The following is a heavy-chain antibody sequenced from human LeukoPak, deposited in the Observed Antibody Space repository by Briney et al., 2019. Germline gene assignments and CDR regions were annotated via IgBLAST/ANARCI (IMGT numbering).Heavy chain of an antibody. CDR1: GYTFTDYN. V-gene: IGHV1-2*06. D-gene: IGHD4-17*01. J-gene: IGHJ5*02. CDR3: ARNAGYGDLA. Sequence: ASVKVSCKASGYTFTDYNIHWVRQAPGQGLEWMGRIRPKSGVTKYTQRFQGRVTMTLDTSINSAYMELSGLRFHDTAVYYCARNAGYGDLAWGQGTLVTVS. CDR2: IRPKSGVT.